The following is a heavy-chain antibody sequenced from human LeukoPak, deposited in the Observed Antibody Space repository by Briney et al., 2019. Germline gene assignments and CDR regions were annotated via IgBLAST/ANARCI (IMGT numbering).Heavy chain of an antibody. J-gene: IGHJ4*02. D-gene: IGHD2-2*01. Sequence: PGGSLRLSCAASGFTFSSYGMHWVRQAPGKGLEWVAVIWYDGNSKSYANSVKGRFTISRDNSKNTLYLQMNSLGPEDTAVYYCARAMVVVVPAAMWGQGTLVTVSS. V-gene: IGHV3-30*19. CDR2: IWYDGNSK. CDR3: ARAMVVVVPAAM. CDR1: GFTFSSYG.